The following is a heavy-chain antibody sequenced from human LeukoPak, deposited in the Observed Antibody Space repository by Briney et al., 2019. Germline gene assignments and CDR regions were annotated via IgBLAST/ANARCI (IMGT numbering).Heavy chain of an antibody. D-gene: IGHD3-10*01. CDR3: AKPTWFGEFLCYFDY. J-gene: IGHJ4*02. CDR2: ISDSAYST. CDR1: GFTFSSYA. Sequence: PGGSLRLSCAASGFTFSSYAMSWVRQAPGKGLEWVSTISDSAYSTYYADSVKGRFTISKDNSKNTLYLQMNSLRAEDTALYYCAKPTWFGEFLCYFDYWGQGTLVTVCS. V-gene: IGHV3-23*01.